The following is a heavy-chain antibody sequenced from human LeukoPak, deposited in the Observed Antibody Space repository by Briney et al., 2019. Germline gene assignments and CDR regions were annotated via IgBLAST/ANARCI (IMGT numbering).Heavy chain of an antibody. D-gene: IGHD3-22*01. CDR2: ISAYNGNT. CDR1: GYTFTSYG. J-gene: IGHJ4*02. V-gene: IGHV1-18*01. Sequence: ASVKVSCKASGYTFTSYGISWVRQAPGQGLEWMGWISAYNGNTNYAQKLQGRVTMTTDTSTSTAYMELRSLRSDDTVVYYCARDPPVYYYDSSGYYDYWGQGTLVTVSS. CDR3: ARDPPVYYYDSSGYYDY.